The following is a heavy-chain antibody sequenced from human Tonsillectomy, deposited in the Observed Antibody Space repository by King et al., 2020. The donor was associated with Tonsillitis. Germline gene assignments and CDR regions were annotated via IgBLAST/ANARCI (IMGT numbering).Heavy chain of an antibody. V-gene: IGHV1-18*01. D-gene: IGHD2-2*01. CDR1: GYTFSTYG. Sequence: VQLVESGAEVKKPGASVKVSCKASGYTFSTYGISWVRQAPGQGLEWMGWISAYNGNTKYAHNLQGRVTMTTDTSTSTAYMELRSLRSDDTAVYYCARDRLSQLLDHYDDLDIWSQATMVTVAS. CDR2: ISAYNGNT. CDR3: ARDRLSQLLDHYDDLDI. J-gene: IGHJ3*02.